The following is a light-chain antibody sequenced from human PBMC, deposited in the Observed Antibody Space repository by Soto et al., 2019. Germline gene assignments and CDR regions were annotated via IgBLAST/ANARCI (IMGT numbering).Light chain of an antibody. V-gene: IGKV1-6*02. J-gene: IGKJ1*01. CDR3: LQDSSYPRT. CDR2: GTS. Sequence: AIQMTQSPSSMSASIGDRVTITCRASQDIRNEVGWYQQRPGKAPKLLVYGTSYLESGVPSRFSGGGSDTDFTLTISSLQPEDFATYYCLQDSSYPRTFGQGTTVEL. CDR1: QDIRNE.